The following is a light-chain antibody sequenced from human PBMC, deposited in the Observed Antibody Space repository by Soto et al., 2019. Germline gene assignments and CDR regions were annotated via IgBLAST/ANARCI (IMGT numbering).Light chain of an antibody. CDR2: DNN. V-gene: IGLV1-51*01. Sequence: QSVLTQPASVSAAPGQKVTISCSGSSSHIGNNYVSWYQQLPGTAPKLLIYDNNKRPSGIPDRFSGSKSGTSATLGITGLQTGDEADYYCGTWDSSLSAVVFGGGTKLTVL. CDR3: GTWDSSLSAVV. CDR1: SSHIGNNY. J-gene: IGLJ2*01.